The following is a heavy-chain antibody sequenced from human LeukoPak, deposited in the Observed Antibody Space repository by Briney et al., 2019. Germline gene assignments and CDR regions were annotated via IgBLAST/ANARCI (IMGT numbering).Heavy chain of an antibody. Sequence: GGSLRLSCSASGFTFSSYAMNWVRQAPGKGLEWVSCISSSSSYIYYADSVKGRFTISRDNAKNSVYLQMNSLRAEDTAVYYCTRAVAAADFSPGYWGQGTLVTVSS. CDR3: TRAVAAADFSPGY. CDR2: ISSSSSYI. D-gene: IGHD6-13*01. V-gene: IGHV3-21*01. CDR1: GFTFSSYA. J-gene: IGHJ4*02.